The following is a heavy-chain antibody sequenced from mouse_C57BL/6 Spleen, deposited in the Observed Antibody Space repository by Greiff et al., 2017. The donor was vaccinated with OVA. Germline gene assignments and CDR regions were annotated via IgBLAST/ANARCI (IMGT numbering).Heavy chain of an antibody. D-gene: IGHD2-4*01. V-gene: IGHV6-3*01. CDR2: IRLKSDNYAT. Sequence: EVKLVESGGGLVQPGGSMKLSCVASGFTFSNYWMNWVRQSPEKGLEWVAQIRLKSDNYATHYAESVKGRFTISRDDSKSSVYLQMNNLRAEDTGIYYCTRLRRGNWYFDVWGTGTTVTVSS. J-gene: IGHJ1*03. CDR3: TRLRRGNWYFDV. CDR1: GFTFSNYW.